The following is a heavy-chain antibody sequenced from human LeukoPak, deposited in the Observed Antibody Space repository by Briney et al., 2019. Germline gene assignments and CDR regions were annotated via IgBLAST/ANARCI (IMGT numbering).Heavy chain of an antibody. D-gene: IGHD3-9*01. CDR3: ARAYYDILTTDS. Sequence: GGSLRLSCAASGFTFSGYGMHWVRQAPGKGLEWVSVIYSSGDTYYADSVKGRFTISRDDSKNTLYLQMNSLRAEDTAVYYCARAYYDILTTDSWGQGTLVSVSS. V-gene: IGHV3-66*01. J-gene: IGHJ4*02. CDR1: GFTFSGYG. CDR2: IYSSGDT.